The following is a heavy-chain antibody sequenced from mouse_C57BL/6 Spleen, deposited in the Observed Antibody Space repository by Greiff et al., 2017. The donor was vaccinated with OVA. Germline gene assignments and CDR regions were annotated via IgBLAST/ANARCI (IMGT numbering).Heavy chain of an antibody. CDR2: IRNKANGYTT. D-gene: IGHD1-1*01. Sequence: EVKLVESGGGLVQPGGSLSLSCAASGFTFTDYYMSWVRQPPGKALEWLGFIRNKANGYTTEYSASVKGRFTISRDNSQSILYLQMNALRAEDSATYYCARYRILRDYFDYWGQGTTLTVSS. CDR1: GFTFTDYY. V-gene: IGHV7-3*01. CDR3: ARYRILRDYFDY. J-gene: IGHJ2*01.